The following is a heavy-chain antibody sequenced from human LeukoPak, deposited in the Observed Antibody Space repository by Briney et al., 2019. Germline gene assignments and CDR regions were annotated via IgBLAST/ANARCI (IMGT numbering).Heavy chain of an antibody. J-gene: IGHJ4*02. CDR2: IYYSRST. CDR3: ARGAPYGDYVRGYFHS. V-gene: IGHV4-34*01. D-gene: IGHD4-17*01. CDR1: GGSFSGYY. Sequence: SETLSLTCAVYGGSFSGYYWGWIRQPPGKGLEGIASIYYSRSTYYNPSLKSRVTISVDTSKKQFSLRLSSVTAADTSVYYGARGAPYGDYVRGYFHSGAQGPLAPVS.